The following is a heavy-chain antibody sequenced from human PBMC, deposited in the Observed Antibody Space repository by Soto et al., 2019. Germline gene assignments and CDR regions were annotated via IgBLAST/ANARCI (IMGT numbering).Heavy chain of an antibody. CDR3: ARDAPPADH. CDR1: GYSFTSHY. V-gene: IGHV1-46*01. J-gene: IGHJ4*02. CDR2: IYPDGGNT. Sequence: ASVKVSCKAIGYSFTSHYIHWVRQAPGQGLEWMGRIYPDGGNTNYAQKLQGRVTMTTDTSTSTAFMELRSLRSDDTAVYYCARDAPPADHWGQGTLVTV.